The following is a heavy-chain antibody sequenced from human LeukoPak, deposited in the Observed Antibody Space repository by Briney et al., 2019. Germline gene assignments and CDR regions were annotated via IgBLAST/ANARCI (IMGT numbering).Heavy chain of an antibody. CDR3: ARTVRQWLANDAFGI. V-gene: IGHV4-59*11. Sequence: PSETLSLTCTVSGGSISGHYWTWIRQPPGKGLEWIGYIYSSGSTNSNPSLKSRVTMSVDTSKNQFSLRLSSVTAADTAVYYCARTVRQWLANDAFGIWGQGTMVTVSS. CDR1: GGSISGHY. CDR2: IYSSGST. D-gene: IGHD6-19*01. J-gene: IGHJ3*02.